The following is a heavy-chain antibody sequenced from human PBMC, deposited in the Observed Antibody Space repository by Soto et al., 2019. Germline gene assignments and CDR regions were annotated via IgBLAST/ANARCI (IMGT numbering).Heavy chain of an antibody. CDR3: ARERSGSSDY. Sequence: QVQLVQSGAEVKKPGASVKVSCKASGYTFTSYDINWVRQATGQGLEWMGWMNPNSGNTGYAQKFQGRVAMTRNTSISTAYMELSRQRSDDPAVYYCARERSGSSDYCGQGTLVPVCS. CDR1: GYTFTSYD. D-gene: IGHD1-26*01. J-gene: IGHJ4*02. V-gene: IGHV1-8*01. CDR2: MNPNSGNT.